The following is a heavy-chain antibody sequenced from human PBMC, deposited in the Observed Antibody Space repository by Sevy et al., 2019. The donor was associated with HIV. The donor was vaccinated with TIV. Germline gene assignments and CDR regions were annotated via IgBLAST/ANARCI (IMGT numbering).Heavy chain of an antibody. V-gene: IGHV3-21*01. CDR1: GFTFSSYN. J-gene: IGHJ4*02. D-gene: IGHD6-19*01. Sequence: GGSLRLSCAASGFTFSSYNINWVRQAPGKGLEWVSSISGSSSYIYYAESVKGRFTISRDNAKKSLYLQMNSLRAEDTAVYYCARDGEGSGWDLYYFHYWGQGTLVTVSS. CDR3: ARDGEGSGWDLYYFHY. CDR2: ISGSSSYI.